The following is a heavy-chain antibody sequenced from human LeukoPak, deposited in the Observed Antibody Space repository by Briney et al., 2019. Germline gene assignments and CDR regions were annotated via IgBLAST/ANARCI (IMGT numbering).Heavy chain of an antibody. CDR3: AKDYYGSGSTPSYNWFDP. Sequence: GGSLRLSCAASGFTFSDYYMSWIRQAPGKGLEWVSYISSSGSTIYYADSVKGRFTISRDNAKNTLYLQMNSLRAEDTAVYYCAKDYYGSGSTPSYNWFDPWGQGTLVTVSS. V-gene: IGHV3-11*04. CDR1: GFTFSDYY. D-gene: IGHD3-10*01. J-gene: IGHJ5*02. CDR2: ISSSGSTI.